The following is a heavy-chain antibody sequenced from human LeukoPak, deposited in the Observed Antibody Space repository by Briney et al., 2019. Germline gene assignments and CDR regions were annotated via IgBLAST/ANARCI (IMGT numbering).Heavy chain of an antibody. CDR2: IYYSGST. CDR1: GGSISSSSYY. J-gene: IGHJ6*03. Sequence: PSETPSLTCTVSGGSISSSSYYWGWIRQPPGKGLEWIGSIYYSGSTYYNPSLKSRVTISVDTSKNQFSLKLSSVTAADTAVYYCARQIAARQYYYYYYMDVWGKGTTVTVSS. V-gene: IGHV4-39*01. D-gene: IGHD6-6*01. CDR3: ARQIAARQYYYYYYMDV.